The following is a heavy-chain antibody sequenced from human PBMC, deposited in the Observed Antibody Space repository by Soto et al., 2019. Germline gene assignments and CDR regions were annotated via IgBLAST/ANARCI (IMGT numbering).Heavy chain of an antibody. D-gene: IGHD4-17*01. V-gene: IGHV4-59*01. J-gene: IGHJ4*02. CDR3: ARDTVLTGMFDF. Sequence: WETLSLTCTVSGGSIGSYHWSWVRQPPGKGLEWIASVYYTGTTNYNPSLGSRVTISIDAPGNRFSMEITSVTAADTAIYYCARDTVLTGMFDFWGQGTLVTVSS. CDR1: GGSIGSYH. CDR2: VYYTGTT.